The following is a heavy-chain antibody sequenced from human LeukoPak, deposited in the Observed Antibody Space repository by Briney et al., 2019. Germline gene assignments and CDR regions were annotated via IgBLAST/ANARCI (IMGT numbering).Heavy chain of an antibody. CDR1: GFTFSTYG. J-gene: IGHJ4*02. D-gene: IGHD5-12*01. V-gene: IGHV3-30*02. CDR2: TSADDSDK. Sequence: GSLRLSCASSGFTFSTYGMHWVRQAPGKGLEWMAFTSADDSDKYYADSVKGRFTISRDNSKNTLYLQMNSLRAEDTAVYYCAKDLRVATSSLDYWGQGTLVTVSS. CDR3: AKDLRVATSSLDY.